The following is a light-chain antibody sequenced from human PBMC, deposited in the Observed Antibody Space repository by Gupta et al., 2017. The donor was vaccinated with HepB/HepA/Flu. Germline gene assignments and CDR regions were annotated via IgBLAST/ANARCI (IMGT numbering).Light chain of an antibody. J-gene: IGLJ2*01. CDR3: AAWDDSLSGHVV. Sequence: QSVLTQPLSASGTPVQRVTISCSGSSSNIGSHTVNWYQQLPGTAPKLLIYSNDQRPPGVPDRFSGSKSGTSASLAISVLQSEDEADYYCAAWDDSLSGHVVFGGGTKLTVL. V-gene: IGLV1-44*01. CDR2: SND. CDR1: SSNIGSHT.